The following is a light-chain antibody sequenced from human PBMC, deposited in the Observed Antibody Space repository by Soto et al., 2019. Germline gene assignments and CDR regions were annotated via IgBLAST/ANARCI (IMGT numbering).Light chain of an antibody. CDR1: SSDVGSYNL. Sequence: QSALTQPASVSGSPGQSITISCTGTSSDVGSYNLVSWYQQHPGKAPKLMIYEGSKRPTGVSNRFSGSKSANTASLTISGLQPEDEAEYYCCSYRSANTLVVFGTGTKLTVL. V-gene: IGLV2-14*02. CDR2: EGS. CDR3: CSYRSANTLVV. J-gene: IGLJ1*01.